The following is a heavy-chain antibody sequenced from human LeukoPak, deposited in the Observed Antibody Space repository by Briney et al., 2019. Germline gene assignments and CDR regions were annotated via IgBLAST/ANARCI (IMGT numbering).Heavy chain of an antibody. Sequence: PSETLSLTCTVSGGSISNYYWSWIRQPPMKGLEWIGYISDSGSTKYNPSLKSRVTISVDTSKNQFSLKLSSVTAADTAVYYCAIRLEYTSSWYKYYGMDVWGQGTTVTVSS. J-gene: IGHJ6*02. CDR2: ISDSGST. D-gene: IGHD6-13*01. CDR1: GGSISNYY. V-gene: IGHV4-59*08. CDR3: AIRLEYTSSWYKYYGMDV.